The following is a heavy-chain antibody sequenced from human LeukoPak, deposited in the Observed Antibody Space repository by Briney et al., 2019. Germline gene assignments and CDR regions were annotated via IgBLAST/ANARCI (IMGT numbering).Heavy chain of an antibody. J-gene: IGHJ5*01. CDR3: ARDRGCNLGFES. Sequence: SETLCLTCVVSGDTISSGDYSWAWLRQPPGQGLEWIGYISHSGSTYHNPSLESRVVISVDRSKNQISLNLTSVTAADTAVYFCARDRGCNLGFESWGQGVMVTVSS. V-gene: IGHV4-30-2*01. CDR1: GDTISSGDYS. CDR2: ISHSGST. D-gene: IGHD3-10*01.